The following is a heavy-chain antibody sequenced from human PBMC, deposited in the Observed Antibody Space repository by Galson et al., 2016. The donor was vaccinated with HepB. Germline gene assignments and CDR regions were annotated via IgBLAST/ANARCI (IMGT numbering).Heavy chain of an antibody. CDR2: INPISGNT. CDR1: GYPFSSYD. J-gene: IGHJ5*02. D-gene: IGHD1-7*01. V-gene: IGHV1-8*01. CDR3: TRDLSSGTPGP. Sequence: SVKVSCKASGYPFSSYDFNWVRQAAGQGLEWMGWINPISGNTGYAQKFQGRVTMTRNTSISTAYMELSSLRSEDTAVYYCTRDLSSGTPGPWGQGTLVTAS.